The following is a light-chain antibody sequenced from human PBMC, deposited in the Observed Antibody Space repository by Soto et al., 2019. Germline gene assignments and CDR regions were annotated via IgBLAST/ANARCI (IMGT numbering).Light chain of an antibody. Sequence: QSALTQPASVSGSPGQSITISCTGTSSDVGGYNYVSWYQQHPGKAPKLMIYDVSNRPSGVSNRFSGSKSGNTASLTISGLQAEDEADYYCSSYTSNYTLVFGGGTKVTVL. CDR2: DVS. J-gene: IGLJ2*01. V-gene: IGLV2-14*01. CDR3: SSYTSNYTLV. CDR1: SSDVGGYNY.